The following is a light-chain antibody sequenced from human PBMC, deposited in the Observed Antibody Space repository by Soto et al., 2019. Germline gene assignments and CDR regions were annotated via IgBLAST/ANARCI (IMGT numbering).Light chain of an antibody. V-gene: IGKV3-20*01. CDR3: QQYERPPSS. J-gene: IGKJ2*01. Sequence: EIVVTKSPGTLSLSPGERGTLSCRASQSVSRNNLAWYQQRPGQPTRLFIYGASSRDPGIPDMFSGSGSGTDFTLTISRLEPEDSAMYFFQQYERPPSSFGQGTKLELK. CDR1: QSVSRNN. CDR2: GAS.